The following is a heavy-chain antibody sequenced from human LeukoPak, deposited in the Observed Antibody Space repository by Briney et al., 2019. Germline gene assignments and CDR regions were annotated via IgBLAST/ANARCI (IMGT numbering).Heavy chain of an antibody. D-gene: IGHD3-22*01. CDR2: IKQDGSEK. J-gene: IGHJ4*02. V-gene: IGHV3-7*01. Sequence: PGGSLRLSCAASGFTFSSYWMSWVRQAPGKGLEWVANIKQDGSEKYYVDSVKGRFTISRDNAKNSLYLQMDSLRAEDTAVYYCARASNYYDSSGHYYFSLDYWGQGTLVTVSS. CDR1: GFTFSSYW. CDR3: ARASNYYDSSGHYYFSLDY.